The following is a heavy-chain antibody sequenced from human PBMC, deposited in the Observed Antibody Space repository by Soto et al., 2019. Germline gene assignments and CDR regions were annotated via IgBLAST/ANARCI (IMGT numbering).Heavy chain of an antibody. CDR3: ARSRNGAVPDSINF. V-gene: IGHV3-30-3*01. CDR2: ISRDGSSK. J-gene: IGHJ4*02. CDR1: GFTFSRYA. D-gene: IGHD2-8*01. Sequence: LRLSCAASGFTFSRYAMHWVRQAPGEGLEWVAVISRDGSSKYYGDSVKGRFTVSRDNSNNTLYLSMTSLRPDDTAVFYCARSRNGAVPDSINFWGQGHWSPSPQ.